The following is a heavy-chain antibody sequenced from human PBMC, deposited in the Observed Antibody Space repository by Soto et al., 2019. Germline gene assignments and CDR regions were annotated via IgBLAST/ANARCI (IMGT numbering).Heavy chain of an antibody. J-gene: IGHJ4*02. CDR3: ARVGGLAARTFDY. CDR2: IYYSGST. CDR1: CGSISDFY. D-gene: IGHD6-6*01. Sequence: SEPLSLTCTVSCGSISDFYWSWIRQPPGKGLEWIGYIYYSGSTNYNPSLKSRVTISVDTSKNQFSLNLRSMSPADTAVYYCARVGGLAARTFDYWGPGTLVNVSS. V-gene: IGHV4-59*01.